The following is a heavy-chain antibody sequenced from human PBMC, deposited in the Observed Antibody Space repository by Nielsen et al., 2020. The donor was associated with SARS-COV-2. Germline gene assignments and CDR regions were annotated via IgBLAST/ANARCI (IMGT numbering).Heavy chain of an antibody. D-gene: IGHD3-3*01. J-gene: IGHJ4*02. Sequence: SLKISCAASGFTFTNAWMSWVRQTPGKGLEWVAGTGFNSDSLGYADSVKGRFTISRDIAKNSVYLEMNSLRTEDTALYYCAKDGRFLEWLRYFEYWGKGTLVTVSS. V-gene: IGHV3-9*01. CDR3: AKDGRFLEWLRYFEY. CDR1: GFTFTNAW. CDR2: TGFNSDSL.